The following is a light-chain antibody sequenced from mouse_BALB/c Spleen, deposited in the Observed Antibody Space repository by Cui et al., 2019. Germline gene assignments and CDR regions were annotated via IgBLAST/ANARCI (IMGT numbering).Light chain of an antibody. CDR3: QQWSSYPRT. CDR1: SSVSY. CDR2: DSS. J-gene: IGKJ1*01. Sequence: QIVLTQSPAIISASPGGKVTMTCRASSSVSYMYWYKQQPGSSPRLLIYDSSNLASAGPVRFCGSRSGTSYSLTISRMEAEDATTYYCQQWSSYPRTFGGGTKLEIK. V-gene: IGKV4-55*01.